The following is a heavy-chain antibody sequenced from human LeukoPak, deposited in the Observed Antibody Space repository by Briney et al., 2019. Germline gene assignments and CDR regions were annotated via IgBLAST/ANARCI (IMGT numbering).Heavy chain of an antibody. CDR2: ISDSGGST. V-gene: IGHV3-23*01. CDR3: AKVTTVVCFDY. J-gene: IGHJ4*02. D-gene: IGHD4-23*01. Sequence: GGSLRLSCAAPGFTFGSYAMSWVRQAPGKGLEWVSAISDSGGSTYYADSVKGRFTISRDNSKNTLYLQMNSLRAEDTAIYYCAKVTTVVCFDYWGQGTLVTVSS. CDR1: GFTFGSYA.